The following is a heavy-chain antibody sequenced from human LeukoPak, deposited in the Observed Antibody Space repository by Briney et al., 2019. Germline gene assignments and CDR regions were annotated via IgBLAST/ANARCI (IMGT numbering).Heavy chain of an antibody. V-gene: IGHV4-59*01. Sequence: SETLSLTCIGSGGSISSYYWSWIRQPPGKGLEWIGYIYYSGSTNYNPSLKSRVTISVDTSKNQFSLKLSSVTAADTAVYYCATATRYSNYDYYYYYMDVWGKGTTVTVSS. J-gene: IGHJ6*03. D-gene: IGHD4-11*01. CDR2: IYYSGST. CDR1: GGSISSYY. CDR3: ATATRYSNYDYYYYYMDV.